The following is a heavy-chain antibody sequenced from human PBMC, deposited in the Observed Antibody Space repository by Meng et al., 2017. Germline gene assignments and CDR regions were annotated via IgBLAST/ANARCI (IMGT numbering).Heavy chain of an antibody. V-gene: IGHV3-53*02. CDR2: IYSGGST. D-gene: IGHD6-19*01. J-gene: IGHJ4*02. Sequence: EGELAGTGGGLIQPGGSLGLSCTASGFSVTTSYMSWVRQAPGKGLEWVSVIYSGGSTYYADSVKGRFSISRDNSKNTLYLQMNSLRAEDTAVYFCARDSSSGWYHNYWGQGTLVTVSS. CDR3: ARDSSSGWYHNY. CDR1: GFSVTTSY.